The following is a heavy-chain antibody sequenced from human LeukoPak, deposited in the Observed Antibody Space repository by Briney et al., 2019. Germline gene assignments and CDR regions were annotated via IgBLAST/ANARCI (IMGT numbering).Heavy chain of an antibody. D-gene: IGHD6-13*01. V-gene: IGHV3-23*01. CDR1: GFTFRNYA. CDR3: AKATIGAADANFDY. CDR2: INAGGGST. J-gene: IGHJ4*02. Sequence: GGSLRLSCAASGFTFRNYAMSWVRQAPGMGLEWVSSINAGGGSTYYADSVKGRFTISRDTSKNTLSLRMNSLRAEDTAVYYCAKATIGAADANFDYWGQGTRVTVSS.